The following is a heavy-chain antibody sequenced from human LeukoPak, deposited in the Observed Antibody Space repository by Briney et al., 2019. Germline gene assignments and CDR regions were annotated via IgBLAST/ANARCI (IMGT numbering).Heavy chain of an antibody. CDR2: IYTSGST. V-gene: IGHV4-61*02. CDR3: AGGPFTVKYYYYYMDV. J-gene: IGHJ6*03. Sequence: SETLSLTCTVSGGSISSGSYYWSWIRQPAGKGLEWIGRIYTSGSTNYNPSLKSRVTISVDTSKNQFSLKLSSVTAADTAVYFCAGGPFTVKYYYYYMDVWGKGTTVTVSS. CDR1: GGSISSGSYY. D-gene: IGHD4-11*01.